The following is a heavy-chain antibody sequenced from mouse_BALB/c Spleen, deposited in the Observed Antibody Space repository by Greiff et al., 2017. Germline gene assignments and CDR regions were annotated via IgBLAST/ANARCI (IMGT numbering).Heavy chain of an antibody. J-gene: IGHJ4*01. V-gene: IGHV5-6*01. CDR2: ISSGGSYT. CDR3: ARNRDYDGSSHLYYAMDY. CDR1: GFTFSSYG. Sequence: VQLKESGGDLVKPGGSLKLSCAASGFTFSSYGMSWVRQTPDKRLEWVATISSGGSYTYYPDSVKGRFTISRDNAKNTLYLQMSSLKSEDTAMYYCARNRDYDGSSHLYYAMDYWGKGTSVTVSS. D-gene: IGHD1-1*01.